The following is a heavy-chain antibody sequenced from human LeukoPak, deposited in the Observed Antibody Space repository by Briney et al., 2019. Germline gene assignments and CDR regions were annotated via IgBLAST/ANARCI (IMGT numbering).Heavy chain of an antibody. CDR3: ARGGCSGGSCYEDAFDI. CDR1: GGSFSGYY. J-gene: IGHJ3*02. D-gene: IGHD2-15*01. CDR2: INHSGST. Sequence: SETLSLTCAVYGGSFSGYYWSWIRQPPGKGLEWIGEINHSGSTNYNPSLKSRVTISVDTSKNQFSLKLSSVTAADTAVYNCARGGCSGGSCYEDAFDIWGQGTMVTVSS. V-gene: IGHV4-34*01.